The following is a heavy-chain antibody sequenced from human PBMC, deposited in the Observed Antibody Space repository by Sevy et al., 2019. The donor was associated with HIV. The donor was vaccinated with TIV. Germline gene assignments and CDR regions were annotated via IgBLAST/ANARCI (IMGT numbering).Heavy chain of an antibody. D-gene: IGHD4-17*01. CDR2: ISSSSSTI. V-gene: IGHV3-48*02. CDR3: AKVYGDYLRSVLSDYYYYGMDV. Sequence: GGSLRLSCAASGFTFSSYSMNWVRQAPGKGLEWVSYISSSSSTIYYADSVKGRFTISRDNAKNSLYLQMNSLRDEDTAVHYCAKVYGDYLRSVLSDYYYYGMDVWGQGTTVTVSS. CDR1: GFTFSSYS. J-gene: IGHJ6*02.